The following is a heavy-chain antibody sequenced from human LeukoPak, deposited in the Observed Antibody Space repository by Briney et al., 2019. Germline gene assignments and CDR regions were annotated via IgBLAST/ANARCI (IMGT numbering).Heavy chain of an antibody. CDR2: INGDGSIT. V-gene: IGHV3-74*01. Sequence: GGSLRLSCAASGFTFSTSWMNWVRQAPGKGPVWVSRINGDGSITTYADSVKGRFTISRDNAKDALSLQMNSLRAEDTAVYYCRYGSSSGDYWGQGTLVTVSS. J-gene: IGHJ4*02. CDR1: GFTFSTSW. CDR3: RYGSSSGDY. D-gene: IGHD6-6*01.